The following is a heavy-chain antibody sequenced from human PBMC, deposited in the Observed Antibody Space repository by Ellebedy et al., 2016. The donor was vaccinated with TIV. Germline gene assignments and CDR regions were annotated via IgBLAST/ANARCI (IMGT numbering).Heavy chain of an antibody. D-gene: IGHD5-18*01. J-gene: IGHJ6*02. CDR1: GGTFSSYA. V-gene: IGHV1-69*13. Sequence: ASVKVSCKASGGTFSSYAISWVRQAPGQGLEWMGGIIPIFGTANYAQKFQGRVTITADESTSTAYMELSSLRSEDTAVYYCARPLTAHYYYYGMDVWGQGTTVTVSS. CDR2: IIPIFGTA. CDR3: ARPLTAHYYYYGMDV.